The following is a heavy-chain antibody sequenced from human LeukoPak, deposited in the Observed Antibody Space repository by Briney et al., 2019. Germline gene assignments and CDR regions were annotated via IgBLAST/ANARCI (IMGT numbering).Heavy chain of an antibody. CDR3: AKDAFDAWSGYYGALDS. J-gene: IGHJ4*02. CDR2: IWYDGGIK. CDR1: GFIFSNYG. V-gene: IGHV3-33*06. D-gene: IGHD3-3*01. Sequence: GRSLRLSCTASGFIFSNYGMHWVRQAPGKGLEWVAVIWYDGGIKYYADSVKGRFTISRDNAKNTLYLRVDSLRDGDTGLYYRAKDAFDAWSGYYGALDSWGQGTLVTVSS.